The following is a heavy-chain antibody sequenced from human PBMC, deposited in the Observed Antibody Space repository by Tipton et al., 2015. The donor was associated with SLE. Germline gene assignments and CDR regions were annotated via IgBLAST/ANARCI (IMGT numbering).Heavy chain of an antibody. CDR1: GYTFTGYD. CDR3: ARGNNYVYSWDAFDI. V-gene: IGHV1-2*06. Sequence: QSGAEVKKPGASVKVSCKASGYTFTGYDMYWVRQAPGQGLEWMGRINPNSGGTNYAQKFQGRVTMTRDTSISTAYMELRRLRSDDTAVYYCARGNNYVYSWDAFDIWGQGTMVTASS. CDR2: INPNSGGT. J-gene: IGHJ3*02. D-gene: IGHD5-18*01.